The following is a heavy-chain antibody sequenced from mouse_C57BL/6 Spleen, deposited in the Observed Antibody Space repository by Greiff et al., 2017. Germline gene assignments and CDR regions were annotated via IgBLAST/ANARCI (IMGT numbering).Heavy chain of an antibody. Sequence: EVMLVESGGGLVQPGGSLKLSCAASGFTFSDYGMAWVRQAPRKGPEWVAFISNLAYSIYYADTVTGRFTISRENAKNTLYLEMSSLRSEDTAMYYCARLYDGYYDYWGQGTTLTVSS. J-gene: IGHJ2*01. CDR2: ISNLAYSI. D-gene: IGHD2-3*01. V-gene: IGHV5-15*01. CDR1: GFTFSDYG. CDR3: ARLYDGYYDY.